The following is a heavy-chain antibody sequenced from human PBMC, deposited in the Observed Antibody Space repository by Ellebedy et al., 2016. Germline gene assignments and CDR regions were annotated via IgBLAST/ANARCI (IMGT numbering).Heavy chain of an antibody. J-gene: IGHJ5*02. CDR1: GGSISSSSYY. CDR2: INHSGST. CDR3: ARGVIIAAAGTFRWFDP. D-gene: IGHD6-13*01. V-gene: IGHV4-39*07. Sequence: SETLSLXXTVSGGSISSSSYYWGWIRQPPGKGLEWIGEINHSGSTNYNPSLKSRVTISVDTSKNQFSLKLSSVTAADTAVYYCARGVIIAAAGTFRWFDPWGQGTLVTVSS.